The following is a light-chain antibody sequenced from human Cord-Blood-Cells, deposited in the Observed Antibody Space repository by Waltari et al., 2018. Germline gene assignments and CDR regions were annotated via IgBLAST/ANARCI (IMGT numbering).Light chain of an antibody. V-gene: IGKV1-5*03. CDR1: QSISSW. Sequence: DLQMPPFPSTLSASVGDRVTITCRASQSISSWLAWYQQKPGKAPKLLIYKASSLESGVPSRFSGSGSGTEFTLTISSLQPDDFATYYCQQYNSYPTFGQGTKVEIK. CDR2: KAS. CDR3: QQYNSYPT. J-gene: IGKJ1*01.